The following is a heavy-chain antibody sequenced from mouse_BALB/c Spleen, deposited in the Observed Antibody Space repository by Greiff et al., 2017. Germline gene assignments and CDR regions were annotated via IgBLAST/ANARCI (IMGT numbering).Heavy chain of an antibody. V-gene: IGHV14-3*02. Sequence: VQLQQPGAELVKPGASVKLSCTASGFNIKDTYMHWVKQRPEQGLEWIGRIDPANGNTKYDPKFQGKATITADTSSNTAYLQLSSLTSEDTAVYYCARSGYGNYPFAYWGQGTLVTVSA. J-gene: IGHJ3*01. D-gene: IGHD2-10*02. CDR2: IDPANGNT. CDR3: ARSGYGNYPFAY. CDR1: GFNIKDTY.